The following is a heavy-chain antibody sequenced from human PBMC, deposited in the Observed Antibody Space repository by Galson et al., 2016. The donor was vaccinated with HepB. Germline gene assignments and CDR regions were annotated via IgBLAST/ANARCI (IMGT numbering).Heavy chain of an antibody. CDR1: GFSISSYA. Sequence: SLRLSCAASGFSISSYAMRWVRQAPGKGLEWVSSINVNGETTYYADSVKGRFTISRDNSKNTLYLQMGSLRVEDAAIYFCAGGTAWHHFNFWGQGSLVIVSS. D-gene: IGHD1-26*01. CDR2: INVNGETT. CDR3: AGGTAWHHFNF. J-gene: IGHJ4*02. V-gene: IGHV3-23*01.